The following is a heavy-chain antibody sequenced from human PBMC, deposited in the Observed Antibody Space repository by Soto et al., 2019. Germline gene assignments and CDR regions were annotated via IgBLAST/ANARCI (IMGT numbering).Heavy chain of an antibody. V-gene: IGHV3-21*01. CDR2: ISSSSSYI. Sequence: PGGSLRLSCAASGFTFSSYSMNWVRQAPGKGLEWVSSISSSSSYIYYADSVKGRFTISRDNAKNSLYLQMNSLRAEDTAVYYCARDQAALANNGWFDPWGQGTLVTVSS. CDR1: GFTFSSYS. D-gene: IGHD2-15*01. J-gene: IGHJ5*02. CDR3: ARDQAALANNGWFDP.